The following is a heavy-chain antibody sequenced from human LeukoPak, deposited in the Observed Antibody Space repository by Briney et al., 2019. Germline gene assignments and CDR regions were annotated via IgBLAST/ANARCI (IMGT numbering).Heavy chain of an antibody. Sequence: SETLSLTCTVSGGSISSYYWSWIRQPPGKGLEWIGYIYYSGSTNYNPSLKSRLTMSIDTSKNQFSLKLSSVTAADTAVYYCARVGSGHFDYWGQGTLVTVSS. CDR3: ARVGSGHFDY. V-gene: IGHV4-59*01. CDR1: GGSISSYY. D-gene: IGHD6-19*01. J-gene: IGHJ4*02. CDR2: IYYSGST.